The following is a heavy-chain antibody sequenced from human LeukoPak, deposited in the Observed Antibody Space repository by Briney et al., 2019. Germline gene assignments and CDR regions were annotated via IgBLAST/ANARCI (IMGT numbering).Heavy chain of an antibody. CDR2: IYYSGST. J-gene: IGHJ6*02. CDR3: AKDIIAAAGTLDYYYGMDV. V-gene: IGHV4-59*12. D-gene: IGHD6-13*01. Sequence: SETLSLTCTVSGGSISSYYWSWIRQPPGKGLEWIGYIYYSGSTNYNPSLKSRVTISVDTSKDQFSLKLSSVTAADTALYYCAKDIIAAAGTLDYYYGMDVWGQGTTVTVSS. CDR1: GGSISSYY.